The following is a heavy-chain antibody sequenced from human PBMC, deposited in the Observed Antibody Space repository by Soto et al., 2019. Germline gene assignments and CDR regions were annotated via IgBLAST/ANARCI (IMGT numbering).Heavy chain of an antibody. V-gene: IGHV1-69*02. Sequence: QVQLVQSGAEVKKPGSSVKVSCKASGGTFSRYTFTWVRQAPGQGLEWMGRIIPIVDIPNYAQNFQGRVTLTANKATSTAYMELRSLTSDDTAVYYCASHFTGVLVLGTSPPGGDNYGWDVWGQGTTVSVS. D-gene: IGHD2-15*01. CDR3: ASHFTGVLVLGTSPPGGDNYGWDV. CDR1: GGTFSRYT. J-gene: IGHJ6*02. CDR2: IIPIVDIP.